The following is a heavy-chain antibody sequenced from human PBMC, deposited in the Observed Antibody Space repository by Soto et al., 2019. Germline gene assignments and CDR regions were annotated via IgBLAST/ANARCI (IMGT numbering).Heavy chain of an antibody. D-gene: IGHD2-8*01. J-gene: IGHJ3*02. CDR1: GFTFSSYA. Sequence: QVQLVESRGGVVQPGRSLRLSCAASGFTFSSYAMHWVRQAPGKGLEWVAVISYDGSNKYYADSVKGRFTISRDNSKNTLYLQMNSLRAEDTAVYYCARDCTNGVCPHDAFDIWGQGTMVTVSS. CDR3: ARDCTNGVCPHDAFDI. V-gene: IGHV3-30-3*01. CDR2: ISYDGSNK.